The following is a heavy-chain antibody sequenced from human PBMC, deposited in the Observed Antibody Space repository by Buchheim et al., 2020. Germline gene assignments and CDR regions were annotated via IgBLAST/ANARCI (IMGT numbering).Heavy chain of an antibody. CDR3: ARALTSSYRSYNWFDP. CDR2: INHSGGT. J-gene: IGHJ5*02. CDR1: GGSFSGYY. V-gene: IGHV4-34*01. Sequence: QVQLQQWGAGLLKPSETLSLTCAVYGGSFSGYYWSWIRQSPGKGLEWIGEINHSGGTNYNPSLKSRVTISVDTSKNQFSLKLSSVTAADTAVYYCARALTSSYRSYNWFDPWGQGTL. D-gene: IGHD2-2*01.